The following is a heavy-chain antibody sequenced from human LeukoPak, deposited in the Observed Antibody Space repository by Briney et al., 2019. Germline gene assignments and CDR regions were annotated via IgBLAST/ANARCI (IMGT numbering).Heavy chain of an antibody. J-gene: IGHJ4*02. CDR1: GFTVSSNY. CDR3: ASGGQRDGYNLGY. V-gene: IGHV3-53*01. D-gene: IGHD5-24*01. Sequence: GGSLRLSCAASGFTVSSNYMSWVRQAPGKGLEWVSVIYSGGSTYYADSVKGRFTISRDNSKNTPYLQMNSLRAEDTAVYYCASGGQRDGYNLGYWGQGTLVTVSS. CDR2: IYSGGST.